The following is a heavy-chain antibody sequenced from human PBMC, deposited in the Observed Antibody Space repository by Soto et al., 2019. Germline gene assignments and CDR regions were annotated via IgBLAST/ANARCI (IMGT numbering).Heavy chain of an antibody. CDR3: ARQPYYDFWSGYYSIGWFDP. Sequence: ASVKVSCKASGYTFTSYGISWVRQAPGQGLEWMGWISAYNGNTNYAQKLQGRVTMTTDTSTSTAYMELRSLGSDDTAVYYCARQPYYDFWSGYYSIGWFDPWGQGTLVTVSS. J-gene: IGHJ5*02. D-gene: IGHD3-3*01. CDR1: GYTFTSYG. CDR2: ISAYNGNT. V-gene: IGHV1-18*01.